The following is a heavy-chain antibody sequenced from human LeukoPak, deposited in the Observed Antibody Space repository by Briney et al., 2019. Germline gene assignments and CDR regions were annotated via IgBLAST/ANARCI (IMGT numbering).Heavy chain of an antibody. Sequence: GASVKVSCKASGYTFTSYGISWVRQAPGQGLEWMGWISAYNGNTNYAQKLQGRVTMTTDTSTSTAYMELRSLRSDDTAVYYCARYDYYGSGSSVGAFDIWGQGTMVTVSS. CDR1: GYTFTSYG. J-gene: IGHJ3*02. CDR2: ISAYNGNT. D-gene: IGHD3-10*01. V-gene: IGHV1-18*01. CDR3: ARYDYYGSGSSVGAFDI.